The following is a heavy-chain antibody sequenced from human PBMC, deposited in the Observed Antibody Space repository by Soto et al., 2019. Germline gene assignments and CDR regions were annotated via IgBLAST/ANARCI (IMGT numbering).Heavy chain of an antibody. Sequence: GESLKISCETSGYSFTNFWISWVRQMPGKGLEWMGRIDPSDSYTNYSPSFQGHVTFSADESINTAYLQWSSLKASDTAMYYCARDSGTGDLDYWGQGTLVTVSS. CDR2: IDPSDSYT. V-gene: IGHV5-10-1*01. D-gene: IGHD3-10*01. CDR1: GYSFTNFW. CDR3: ARDSGTGDLDY. J-gene: IGHJ4*02.